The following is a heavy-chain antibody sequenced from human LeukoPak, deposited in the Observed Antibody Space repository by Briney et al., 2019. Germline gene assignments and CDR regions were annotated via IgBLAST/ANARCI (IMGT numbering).Heavy chain of an antibody. J-gene: IGHJ4*02. CDR1: GFTFSSYA. V-gene: IGHV3-30*04. Sequence: GRSLRLSCAASGFTFSSYAMHWVRQAPGKGLEWVAVISYDGSNKYYADSVKGRFTISRDNSKNTLYLQMNSLRAEDTAVYYCARGYYTWGALDYWGQGTLVTVSS. CDR2: ISYDGSNK. D-gene: IGHD1-26*01. CDR3: ARGYYTWGALDY.